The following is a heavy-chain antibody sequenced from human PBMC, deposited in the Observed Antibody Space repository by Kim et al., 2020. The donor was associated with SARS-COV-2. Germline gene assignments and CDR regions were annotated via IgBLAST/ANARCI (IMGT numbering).Heavy chain of an antibody. V-gene: IGHV4-31*03. Sequence: SETLSLTYTVSGGSISSGGYYWSWIRQHPGKGLEWIGYIYYSGSTYYNPSLKSRVTISVDTSKNQFSLKLSSVTAADTAVYYCARGPNTAMADTFDYWGQGTLVTVSS. CDR3: ARGPNTAMADTFDY. CDR1: GGSISSGGYY. D-gene: IGHD5-18*01. CDR2: IYYSGST. J-gene: IGHJ4*02.